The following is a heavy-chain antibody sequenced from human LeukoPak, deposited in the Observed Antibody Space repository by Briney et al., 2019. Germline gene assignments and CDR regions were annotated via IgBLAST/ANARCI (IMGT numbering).Heavy chain of an antibody. CDR1: GITFSRFW. J-gene: IGHJ4*02. CDR2: INQDGSEK. D-gene: IGHD3-16*01. Sequence: GGSLRLPCAASGITFSRFWTSWVRQAPGKGLQWVANINQDGSEKHYVDSVKGRFTISRDNAENSLYLQMNSLRAEDTAVYYCASGGHLDYWGQGALVTVAS. V-gene: IGHV3-7*03. CDR3: ASGGHLDY.